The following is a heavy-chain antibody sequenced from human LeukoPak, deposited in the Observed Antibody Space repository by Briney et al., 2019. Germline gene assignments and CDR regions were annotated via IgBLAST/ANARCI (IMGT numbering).Heavy chain of an antibody. Sequence: ASVKVSCKASGYTFTSYAMNWVRQAPGQGLEWMGWINTNTGSPTYAQGFTGRFVFSLDTSVSTAYLQTSSLKVEDTAVYYCARDKIMITFGGVIANWFDPWGQGTLVTVSS. D-gene: IGHD3-16*02. CDR3: ARDKIMITFGGVIANWFDP. J-gene: IGHJ5*02. CDR1: GYTFTSYA. CDR2: INTNTGSP. V-gene: IGHV7-4-1*02.